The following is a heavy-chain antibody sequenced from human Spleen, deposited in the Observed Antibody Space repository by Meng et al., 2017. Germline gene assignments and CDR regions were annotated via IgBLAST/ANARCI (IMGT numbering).Heavy chain of an antibody. CDR3: ARGAVVTLIFYHAMDV. J-gene: IGHJ6*02. Sequence: SETLSLTCAVSDYSISSGYYWGWIRQPPGKGLEWIGSIYHRGSTYYNPSLKSRVTISVDTSKNQISLKLTSVTATDTAVYYCARGAVVTLIFYHAMDVWGQGTTVTVSS. V-gene: IGHV4-38-2*01. D-gene: IGHD2-21*02. CDR2: IYHRGST. CDR1: DYSISSGYY.